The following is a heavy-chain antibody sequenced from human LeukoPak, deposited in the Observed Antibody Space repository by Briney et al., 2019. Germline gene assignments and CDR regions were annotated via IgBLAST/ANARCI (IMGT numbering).Heavy chain of an antibody. V-gene: IGHV3-33*01. CDR3: ARDPIAAVPFDY. Sequence: EGSLRLSCAASGFTFTSYGMHWVRQAPGKGLEWVAVIWYDGSNKYYADSVKGRFTISRDNSKNTLYLQMNSMRAEATAVYSCARDPIAAVPFDYWGQGTLVTLCS. D-gene: IGHD6-13*01. CDR2: IWYDGSNK. J-gene: IGHJ4*01. CDR1: GFTFTSYG.